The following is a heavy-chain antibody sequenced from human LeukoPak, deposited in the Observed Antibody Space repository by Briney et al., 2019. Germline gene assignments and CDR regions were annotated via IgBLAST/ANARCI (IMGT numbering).Heavy chain of an antibody. CDR3: ATVRGGSGTYYNDY. CDR1: GFTFRNYG. V-gene: IGHV3-33*01. J-gene: IGHJ4*02. D-gene: IGHD3-10*01. Sequence: GGSLRLSCAASGFTFRNYGMEWARQAPGKGLEWVAVIWYDGSNKYYADSVKGRFTISRDNSKNTLYLQMNSLRAEDTSVYYCATVRGGSGTYYNDYWGQGTLVTVSS. CDR2: IWYDGSNK.